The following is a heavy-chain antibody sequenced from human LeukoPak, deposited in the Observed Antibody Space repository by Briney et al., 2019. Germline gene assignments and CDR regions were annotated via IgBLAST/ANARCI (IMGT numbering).Heavy chain of an antibody. V-gene: IGHV4-34*01. D-gene: IGHD3-3*01. CDR3: ASYDFWSGYYSRDSAVAFDI. CDR1: GFTFSDYY. Sequence: GSLRLSCAASGFTFSDYYMSWIRQPPGKGLEWIGEINHSGSTNYNPSLKSRVTISVDTSKNQFSLKLSSVTAADTAVYYCASYDFWSGYYSRDSAVAFDIWGQGTMVTVSS. CDR2: INHSGST. J-gene: IGHJ3*02.